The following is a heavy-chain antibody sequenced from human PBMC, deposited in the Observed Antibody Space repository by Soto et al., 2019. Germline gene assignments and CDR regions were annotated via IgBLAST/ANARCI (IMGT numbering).Heavy chain of an antibody. V-gene: IGHV3-21*01. CDR1: GFTFSSYS. D-gene: IGHD6-19*01. CDR2: ISSSSSYI. CDR3: AREEEAVAGKGWFDP. Sequence: EVQLVESGGGLVKPGGSLRLSCAASGFTFSSYSRNWVRQAPGKGLEWVSSISSSSSYIYYADSVKGRFTISRDNAKNSLYLQMNSLRAEDTAVYYCAREEEAVAGKGWFDPWGQGTLVTVSS. J-gene: IGHJ5*02.